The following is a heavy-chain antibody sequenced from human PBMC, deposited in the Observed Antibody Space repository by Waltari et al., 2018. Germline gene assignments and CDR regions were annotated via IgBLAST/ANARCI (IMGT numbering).Heavy chain of an antibody. CDR2: INPRGGST. V-gene: IGHV1-46*01. CDR3: ALGTGALWMDV. J-gene: IGHJ6*02. CDR1: EYTFTSSY. D-gene: IGHD3-10*01. Sequence: QVQLVQSGAEVKKPGSSVKISCKTSEYTFTSSYIHWVRQVPGQGLEWMGKINPRGGSTSYAQKFQGRVTMTRDTSTSTVYMELSSLRSEDTAVYYCALGTGALWMDVWGQGTTVTVSS.